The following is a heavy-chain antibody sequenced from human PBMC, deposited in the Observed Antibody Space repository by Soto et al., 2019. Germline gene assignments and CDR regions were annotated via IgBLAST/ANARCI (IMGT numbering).Heavy chain of an antibody. V-gene: IGHV4-59*08. D-gene: IGHD2-15*01. CDR2: IFYSGST. Sequence: SETLSLTCTVSGGSISTYYWTWFRQPPGKGLEWIGYIFYSGSTNYNPSLKSRVTISVDTSKNQFSLKLSSVTAADTAVYYCARAYGNRWYFDYWGWGTLVTVS. CDR3: ARAYGNRWYFDY. CDR1: GGSISTYY. J-gene: IGHJ4*02.